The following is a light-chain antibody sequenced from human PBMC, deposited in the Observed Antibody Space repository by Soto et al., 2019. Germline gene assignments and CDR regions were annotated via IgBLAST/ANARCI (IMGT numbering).Light chain of an antibody. CDR1: QQFTSY. J-gene: IGKJ1*01. Sequence: DIQMPQSPPSLFASIGDRVTIKCRASQQFTSYVNWYQQKHGKAPKLLISDGSTLQSGVPSRFSGSGSVTDFTLTIGGLQPEDFATYFCQQSYGTPPTFGQGTKVQV. V-gene: IGKV1-39*01. CDR3: QQSYGTPPT. CDR2: DGS.